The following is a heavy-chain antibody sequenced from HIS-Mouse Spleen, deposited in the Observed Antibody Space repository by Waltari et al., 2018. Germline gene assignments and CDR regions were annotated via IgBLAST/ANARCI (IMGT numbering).Heavy chain of an antibody. Sequence: QVQLQESGPGLVKPSETLSLTCTVSGGSISSYYWSWIRQPPGKGLEWIGYIYYSGSTNYNPSLTSRVTISVDTSKNQFSLKLSSVTAADMAVYYCARVKYSNAFDIWGQGTMVTVSS. J-gene: IGHJ3*02. CDR3: ARVKYSNAFDI. D-gene: IGHD6-6*01. CDR1: GGSISSYY. CDR2: IYYSGST. V-gene: IGHV4-59*01.